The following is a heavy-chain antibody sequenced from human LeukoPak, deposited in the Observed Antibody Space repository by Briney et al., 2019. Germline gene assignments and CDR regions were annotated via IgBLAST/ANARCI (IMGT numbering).Heavy chain of an antibody. J-gene: IGHJ4*02. Sequence: SETLSLTCTVSGGSISSYYWSWIRQPAGKGLEWIGRIYTSESTNYNPSLKSRVTMSVDTSKNQFSLKLSSVTAADTAVYYCAGATPIRFLEWLYYDYWGQGTLVTVSS. CDR2: IYTSEST. V-gene: IGHV4-4*07. D-gene: IGHD3-3*01. CDR1: GGSISSYY. CDR3: AGATPIRFLEWLYYDY.